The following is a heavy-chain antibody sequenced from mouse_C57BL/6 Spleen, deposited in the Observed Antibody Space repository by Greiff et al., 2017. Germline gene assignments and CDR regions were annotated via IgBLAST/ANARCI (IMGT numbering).Heavy chain of an antibody. CDR3: ARGGGYDYDGDAMDY. J-gene: IGHJ4*01. D-gene: IGHD2-4*01. Sequence: QVQLQQSGAELVKPGASVKISCKASGYAFSSYWMNWVKQRPGKGLEWIGQIYPGDGDTNYNGKFKGKATLTADKSSSTAYMQLSSLTSEDSAVYFCARGGGYDYDGDAMDYWGQGTSVTVSS. CDR1: GYAFSSYW. V-gene: IGHV1-80*01. CDR2: IYPGDGDT.